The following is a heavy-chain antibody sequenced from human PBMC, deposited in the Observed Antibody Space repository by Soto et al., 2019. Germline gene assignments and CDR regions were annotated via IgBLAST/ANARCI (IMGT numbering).Heavy chain of an antibody. J-gene: IGHJ6*02. CDR3: ARARTPLADCYYYYGMDV. CDR1: GYTFTSYA. Sequence: QVPLVQSGAEEKKPGASVKVSCKASGYTFTSYAMHWVRQAPGQRLEWMGWINAGNGNTKYSQKFQGRVTITRDTSASTAYMELSSLRSEDTAVYYCARARTPLADCYYYYGMDVWGQGTTVTVSS. D-gene: IGHD6-19*01. V-gene: IGHV1-3*05. CDR2: INAGNGNT.